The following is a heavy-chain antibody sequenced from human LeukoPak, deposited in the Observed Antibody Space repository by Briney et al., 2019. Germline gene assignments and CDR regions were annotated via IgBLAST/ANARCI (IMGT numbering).Heavy chain of an antibody. D-gene: IGHD6-13*01. CDR2: IYYSGST. V-gene: IGHV4-59*01. CDR3: AKIAAAGTGDMDV. Sequence: SETLSLTCTVSGGSISSYYWSWIRQPPGKGLEWIGYIYYSGSTNYNPSLKSRVTISVDTSKNQSSLKLSSVTAADTAVYYCAKIAAAGTGDMDVWGKGTTVTVSS. J-gene: IGHJ6*03. CDR1: GGSISSYY.